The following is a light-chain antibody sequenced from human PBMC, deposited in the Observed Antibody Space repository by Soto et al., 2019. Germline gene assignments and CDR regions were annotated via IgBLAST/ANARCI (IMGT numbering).Light chain of an antibody. V-gene: IGKV3-11*01. Sequence: EIVLTQSPATLSVSPGERATLSCRASRRVSIYLAWYQQKPGQAPRLLIYDASNRATGIPPRFSGSGSGTDFTLTISSLEPEDSAVYYCQQRHMWPITFGQGTRLEI. CDR3: QQRHMWPIT. CDR1: RRVSIY. CDR2: DAS. J-gene: IGKJ5*01.